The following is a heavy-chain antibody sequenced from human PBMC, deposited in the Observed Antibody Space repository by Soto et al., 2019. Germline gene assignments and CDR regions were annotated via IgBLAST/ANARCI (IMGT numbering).Heavy chain of an antibody. Sequence: ASVKVSCKASGYTFTSYDINWVRQATGQGLEWMGWMNPNSGNTGYAQKFQGRVTMTRNTSISTAYMELSRLRSDDTAVYYCARDLPVYYYGSGSYGRDWGQGTLVTVSS. V-gene: IGHV1-8*01. J-gene: IGHJ4*02. CDR2: MNPNSGNT. CDR3: ARDLPVYYYGSGSYGRD. D-gene: IGHD3-10*01. CDR1: GYTFTSYD.